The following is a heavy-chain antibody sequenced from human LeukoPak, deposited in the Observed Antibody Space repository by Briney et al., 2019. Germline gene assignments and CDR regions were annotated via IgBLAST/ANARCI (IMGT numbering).Heavy chain of an antibody. CDR3: ARRLKNSRGIDY. V-gene: IGHV5-51*01. CDR2: IYPGDSDT. Sequence: GESLKISCKGSGYSFPSYWIAWVRQMPGKGLEWMGIIYPGDSDTTCSPSFQGQVTISADKSISTAYPQWSSLKASDTAIYYCARRLKNSRGIDYWGQGTLVTVSS. D-gene: IGHD2/OR15-2a*01. J-gene: IGHJ4*02. CDR1: GYSFPSYW.